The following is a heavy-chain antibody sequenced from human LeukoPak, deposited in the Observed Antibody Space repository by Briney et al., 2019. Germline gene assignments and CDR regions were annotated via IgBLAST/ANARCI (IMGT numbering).Heavy chain of an antibody. CDR3: ARGRSRYYFDY. V-gene: IGHV3-64*01. J-gene: IGHJ4*02. CDR1: GFTFSSYA. Sequence: PGGSLRLSCAASGFTFSSYAMHWVRQAPGKGLEYVSAISSNGGSTYYANSVKGRFTISRDNSKNTLYLQMGSLRAEDMAVHYCARGRSRYYFDYWGQGTLVTVSS. D-gene: IGHD3-10*01. CDR2: ISSNGGST.